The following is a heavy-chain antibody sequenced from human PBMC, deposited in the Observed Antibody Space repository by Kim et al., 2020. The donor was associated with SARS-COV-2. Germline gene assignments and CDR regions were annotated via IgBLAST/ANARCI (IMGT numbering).Heavy chain of an antibody. J-gene: IGHJ6*02. CDR1: GFTFSSYW. D-gene: IGHD3-9*01. CDR2: INSDGSST. CDR3: ARAGYFDWLLYHYYGMDV. Sequence: GGSLRLSCAASGFTFSSYWMHWVRQAPGKGLVWVSRINSDGSSTSYADSVKGRFTISRDNAKNTLYLQMNSLRAEDTAVYYCARAGYFDWLLYHYYGMDVGGQGTTVTVSS. V-gene: IGHV3-74*01.